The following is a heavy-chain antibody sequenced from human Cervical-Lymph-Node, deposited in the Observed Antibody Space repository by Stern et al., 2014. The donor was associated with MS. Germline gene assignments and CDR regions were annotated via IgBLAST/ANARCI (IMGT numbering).Heavy chain of an antibody. CDR3: ARGGSSSWYGGARPKGEWFDP. V-gene: IGHV4-31*03. CDR2: IYYSGST. CDR1: GGSISSGGYY. J-gene: IGHJ5*02. D-gene: IGHD6-13*01. Sequence: VQLQESGPGLVKPSQTLSLTCTVSGGSISSGGYYWSWIRQHPGKGLERIGYIYYSGSTYYNPSLKSRVTISVDTSKNQFSLKLSSVTAADTAVYYCARGGSSSWYGGARPKGEWFDPWGQGTLVTVSS.